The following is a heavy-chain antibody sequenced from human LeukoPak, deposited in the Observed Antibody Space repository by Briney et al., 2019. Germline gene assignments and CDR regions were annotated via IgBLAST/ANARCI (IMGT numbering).Heavy chain of an antibody. D-gene: IGHD1-20*01. CDR2: VNPNSGNT. V-gene: IGHV1-8*01. CDR1: GYTFTSYD. J-gene: IGHJ4*02. CDR3: ARRRRYNWNYFDY. Sequence: ASVKVSCKASGYTFTSYDIKWVRQATGQGLEWMGWVNPNSGNTGYAQKFQGRVTMTRNTSISTAYMELSSLRSEDTAVYYCARRRRYNWNYFDYWGQGTLVTVSS.